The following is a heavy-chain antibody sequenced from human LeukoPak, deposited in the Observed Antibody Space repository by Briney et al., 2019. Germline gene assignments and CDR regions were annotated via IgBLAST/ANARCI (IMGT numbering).Heavy chain of an antibody. D-gene: IGHD3-22*01. CDR1: GFTFSSYA. CDR3: AKGNVYDSSGYYDY. V-gene: IGHV3-23*01. Sequence: PGGSLRLSCAASGFTFSSYAMSWVRQAPGKGLEWVSAISGSGGSTYYADSVKGRFTISRDNSKNTLYLQMNSLRAEDTAVYCCAKGNVYDSSGYYDYWGQGTLVTVSS. J-gene: IGHJ4*02. CDR2: ISGSGGST.